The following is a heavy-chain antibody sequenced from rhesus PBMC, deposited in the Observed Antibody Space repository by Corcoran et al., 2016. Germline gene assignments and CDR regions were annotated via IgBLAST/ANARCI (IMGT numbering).Heavy chain of an antibody. J-gene: IGHJ4*01. CDR3: ARTRTDYYSGSSFDY. CDR1: GGSISSSY. CDR2: IYGSGSST. V-gene: IGHV4-169*01. Sequence: QLQLQESGPGLVKPSETLSVTCAVSGGSISSSYWRWIRQAPGKGLEWIGYIYGSGSSTNYNPSLKSRVTLSVDTSKNQLSLKLSSVTTADTAVYYCARTRTDYYSGSSFDYWGQGVLVTVSS. D-gene: IGHD3-16*01.